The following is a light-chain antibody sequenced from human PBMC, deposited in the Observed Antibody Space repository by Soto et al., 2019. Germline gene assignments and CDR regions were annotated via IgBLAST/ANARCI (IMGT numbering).Light chain of an antibody. V-gene: IGKV3-11*01. CDR3: QQRSNWPLYT. CDR2: DAS. Sequence: EIVLTQSPATLSLSPGERATLSCRASQSVSRYVAWYQQKPGQAPRLLIYDASNRATDIPARFSGSGSGTHFTLTISSLELEDFAVYYCQQRSNWPLYTFGQGTKLEIK. J-gene: IGKJ2*01. CDR1: QSVSRY.